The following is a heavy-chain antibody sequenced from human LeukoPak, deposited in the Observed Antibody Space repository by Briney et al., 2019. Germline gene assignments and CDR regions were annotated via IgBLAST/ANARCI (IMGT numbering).Heavy chain of an antibody. CDR3: ARDLGYSGSYGAFDI. Sequence: PSETLSLTCTVSGGSISSYYWSWIRQPPGKGLEWIGYIYYSGSTNYNPSLKSRVTISVDTSKNQFSLKLSSVTAADTAVYYCARDLGYSGSYGAFDIWGQGTMVTVSS. D-gene: IGHD1-26*01. V-gene: IGHV4-59*01. CDR2: IYYSGST. CDR1: GGSISSYY. J-gene: IGHJ3*02.